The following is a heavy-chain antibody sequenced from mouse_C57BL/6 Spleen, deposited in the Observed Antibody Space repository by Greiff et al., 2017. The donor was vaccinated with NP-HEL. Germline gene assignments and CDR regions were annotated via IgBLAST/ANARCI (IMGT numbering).Heavy chain of an antibody. CDR2: INYDGSST. CDR3: ARETTAGFAY. CDR1: GFTFSDYY. V-gene: IGHV5-16*01. Sequence: DVKLVESEGGLVQPGSSMKLSCTASGFTFSDYYMAWVRQVPEKGLEWVANINYDGSSTYYLDSLKSRFIISRDNAKNILYLQMSSLKSEDTATYYCARETTAGFAYWGQGTLVTVSA. D-gene: IGHD1-2*01. J-gene: IGHJ3*01.